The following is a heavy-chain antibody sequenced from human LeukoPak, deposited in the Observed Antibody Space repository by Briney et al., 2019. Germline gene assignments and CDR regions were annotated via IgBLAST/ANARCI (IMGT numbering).Heavy chain of an antibody. Sequence: SVKVSCKASGGTFSSYAISWVRQAPGQGLEWMGGIIPIFGTANYAQKFQGRVTITADESTSTAYMELSSLRSEDTAVYYCARGIAAAPDAFDIWGQGTMVTVSS. V-gene: IGHV1-69*13. CDR3: ARGIAAAPDAFDI. CDR1: GGTFSSYA. CDR2: IIPIFGTA. J-gene: IGHJ3*02. D-gene: IGHD6-13*01.